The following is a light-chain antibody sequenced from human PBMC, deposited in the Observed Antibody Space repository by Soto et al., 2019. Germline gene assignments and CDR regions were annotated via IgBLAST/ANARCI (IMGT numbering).Light chain of an antibody. CDR3: QQYKNWPRT. V-gene: IGKV3-15*01. Sequence: DMLMTQSPATLSVSPGERATLSCRASQSVSSNLAWYQQKPGQAPRLLIYGASTRATGIPARFSGSGSGTEFTLTISSLQSEDFAVYYCQQYKNWPRTFGQGTKVQIK. CDR2: GAS. J-gene: IGKJ1*01. CDR1: QSVSSN.